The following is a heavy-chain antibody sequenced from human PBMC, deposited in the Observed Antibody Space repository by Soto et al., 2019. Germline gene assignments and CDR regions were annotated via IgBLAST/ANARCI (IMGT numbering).Heavy chain of an antibody. J-gene: IGHJ6*02. CDR3: ARRSRGDYYSGMDV. V-gene: IGHV5-10-1*01. D-gene: IGHD2-15*01. CDR2: IDPSDSYI. Sequence: GEALKSSGEGSGDSFSTYWINWVRQMPGRGLEWMGRIDPSDSYINYSPSFQGHVTISVDKSISTAYLQWSSLKASDTAMYYCARRSRGDYYSGMDVWGHGTTVPVSS. CDR1: GDSFSTYW.